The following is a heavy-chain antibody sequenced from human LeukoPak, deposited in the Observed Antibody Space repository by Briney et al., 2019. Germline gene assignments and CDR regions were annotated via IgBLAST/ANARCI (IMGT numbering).Heavy chain of an antibody. CDR3: ARASDIAARDTYYFDY. CDR1: GFTFSSYG. Sequence: PGGSLRLSCAASGFTFSSYGMHWVRQAPGKGLEWVAVIWYDGSNKYYADSVKGRFTISRDNAKNSLYLQMNSLRAEDTAVYYCARASDIAARDTYYFDYWGQGTLVTVSS. D-gene: IGHD6-6*01. J-gene: IGHJ4*02. V-gene: IGHV3-33*01. CDR2: IWYDGSNK.